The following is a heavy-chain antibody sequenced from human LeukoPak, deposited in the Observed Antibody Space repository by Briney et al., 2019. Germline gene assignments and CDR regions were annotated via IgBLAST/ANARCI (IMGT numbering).Heavy chain of an antibody. D-gene: IGHD6-19*01. CDR3: ARDTPLLIAVAGTWGTRKNWFDP. CDR2: IYYSGST. J-gene: IGHJ5*02. V-gene: IGHV4-39*07. Sequence: PSETLSLTCTVSGGSISSSSYYWGWIRQPPGKGLEWIGSIYYSGSTYYNPSLKSRVTISVDTSKNQFSLKLSSVTAADTAVYYCARDTPLLIAVAGTWGTRKNWFDPWGQGTLVTVSS. CDR1: GGSISSSSYY.